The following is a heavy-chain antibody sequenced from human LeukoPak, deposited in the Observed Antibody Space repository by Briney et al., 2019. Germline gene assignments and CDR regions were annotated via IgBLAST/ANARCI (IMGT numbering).Heavy chain of an antibody. Sequence: GASVKVSCKASGYTFTRYGISWVRPAPGQGLEWMGWISTYNGNTNYAQNLQGKVTMTTDTSTSTAYMELRSLRSDDTAVYYCARGRFGELLFDNWGQGILVTVSS. V-gene: IGHV1-18*01. CDR1: GYTFTRYG. J-gene: IGHJ4*02. CDR3: ARGRFGELLFDN. D-gene: IGHD3-10*01. CDR2: ISTYNGNT.